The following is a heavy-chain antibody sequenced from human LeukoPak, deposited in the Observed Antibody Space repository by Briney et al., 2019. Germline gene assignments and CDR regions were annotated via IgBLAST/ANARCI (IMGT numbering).Heavy chain of an antibody. Sequence: SETLSLTCSVSGYSISSVYYWSWIRQPPGKGLEWIGYIYYSGSTNYNPSLKSRVTISVDTSKNQFSLKLSSVTAADTAVYYCARGRSWYDYWGQGTLVTVSS. J-gene: IGHJ4*02. D-gene: IGHD6-13*01. CDR1: GYSISSVYY. V-gene: IGHV4-61*01. CDR3: ARGRSWYDY. CDR2: IYYSGST.